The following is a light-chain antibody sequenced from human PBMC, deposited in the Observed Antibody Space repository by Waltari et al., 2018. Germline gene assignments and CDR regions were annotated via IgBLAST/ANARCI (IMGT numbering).Light chain of an antibody. V-gene: IGLV2-14*03. CDR1: STDVGCYHY. J-gene: IGLJ2*01. CDR3: SSYTSSSTLV. CDR2: DVS. Sequence: QSALTQPASVSGSPGQSITIPCTGTSTDVGCYHYVSWYQQHPGKAPKLMIYDVSNWPSGVSNRFSGSKSGNTASLTISGLQAEDEADYYCSSYTSSSTLVFGGGTKLTVL.